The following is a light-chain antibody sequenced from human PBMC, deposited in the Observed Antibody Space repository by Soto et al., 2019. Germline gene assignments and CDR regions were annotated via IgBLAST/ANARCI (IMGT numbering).Light chain of an antibody. CDR1: QAILTY. Sequence: DIHLTQSPSSLSAAVGDRVTITCRASQAILTYLNWFQQKAGQAPEVLIYGASSLRSGVPSRFTGSGSATDFTLTISSLQPEDAGTYFCQQTFSPAVTFGGGTKVDIK. CDR3: QQTFSPAVT. CDR2: GAS. V-gene: IGKV1-39*01. J-gene: IGKJ4*01.